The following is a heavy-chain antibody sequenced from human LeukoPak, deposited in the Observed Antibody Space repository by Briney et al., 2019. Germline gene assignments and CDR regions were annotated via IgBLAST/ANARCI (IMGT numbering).Heavy chain of an antibody. CDR3: ARGPNYYDSSLFDY. D-gene: IGHD3-22*01. J-gene: IGHJ4*02. Sequence: SQTLSLTCTVSGGSISSGGYYWSWIRQHPGKGLEWIGYIYYSGSTYYNPSLRSRVTISVDTSKNQFSLKLSSVTAADTAVYYCARGPNYYDSSLFDYWGQGTLVTVSS. CDR1: GGSISSGGYY. CDR2: IYYSGST. V-gene: IGHV4-31*03.